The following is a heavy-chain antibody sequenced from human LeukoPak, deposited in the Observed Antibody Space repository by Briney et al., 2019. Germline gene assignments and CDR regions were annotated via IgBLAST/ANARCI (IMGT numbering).Heavy chain of an antibody. Sequence: GGSLRLSCTTSGFRFDDFGLSWVRQAPGKGLGWVSSISWNGSLTPYADSVRGRFTVSRDSDKNFLYLQMNSLKVEDTALYYCTRDETGIDYWGPGTLVTVSS. CDR2: ISWNGSLT. V-gene: IGHV3-20*04. J-gene: IGHJ4*02. CDR3: TRDETGIDY. D-gene: IGHD1-1*01. CDR1: GFRFDDFG.